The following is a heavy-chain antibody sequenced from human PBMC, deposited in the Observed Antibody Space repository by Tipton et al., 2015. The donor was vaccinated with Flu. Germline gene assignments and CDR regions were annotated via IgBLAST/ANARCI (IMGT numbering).Heavy chain of an antibody. CDR1: GYTFTDYY. Sequence: VQLVQSGAEVKKPGASVKVSCKASGYTFTDYYIHWVRQAPGQGLEWMGRMSPSSGATRFAQKFQGRLTMTTDTSINTAYMELSRLRSDDTAMYYCARDEIDIVVVPASDVFDHWGQGTLVTVSS. J-gene: IGHJ4*02. CDR2: MSPSSGAT. CDR3: ARDEIDIVVVPASDVFDH. V-gene: IGHV1-2*06. D-gene: IGHD2-2*01.